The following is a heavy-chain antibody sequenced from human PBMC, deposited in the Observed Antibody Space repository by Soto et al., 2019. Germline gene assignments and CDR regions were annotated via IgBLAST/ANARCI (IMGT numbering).Heavy chain of an antibody. V-gene: IGHV3-15*07. CDR3: TTDSRTTLPEIRFDY. CDR2: VKSKTDGGSS. Sequence: GSLRLSCAASGFPFSNAWINWVRQVPGKGLEWVGRVKSKTDGGSSDYAAPVKGRFAVSRDDSKNIVYLQMNGLKIEDTGVYYCTTDSRTTLPEIRFDYWGHGTQVTVSS. J-gene: IGHJ4*01. D-gene: IGHD1-26*01. CDR1: GFPFSNAW.